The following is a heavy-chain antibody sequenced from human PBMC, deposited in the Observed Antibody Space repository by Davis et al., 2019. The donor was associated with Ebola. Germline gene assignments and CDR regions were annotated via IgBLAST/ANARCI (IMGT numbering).Heavy chain of an antibody. CDR3: ARVGYNWNYFDY. V-gene: IGHV5-51*01. CDR1: GYSFTSYW. D-gene: IGHD1-20*01. J-gene: IGHJ4*02. Sequence: KVSCKGSGYSFTSYWIGWVRQMPGKGLEWMGIIYPGDSDTRYSPSFQVSDDKSISTAYLQWSSLKASDTAMYYCARVGYNWNYFDYWGQGTLVTVSS. CDR2: IYPGDSDT.